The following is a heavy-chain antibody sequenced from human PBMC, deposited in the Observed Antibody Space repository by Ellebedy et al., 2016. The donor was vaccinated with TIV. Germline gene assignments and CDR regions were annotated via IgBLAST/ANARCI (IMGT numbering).Heavy chain of an antibody. Sequence: PGGSLRLSCAASGFTFSVYSMNWVRQAPGKGLEWVSSISSSSTSMYFADSVKGRFTISRDNAKNSLYLQMNSLRAEDTAVYYCARERGDAFDIWGQGTVVNVSS. CDR1: GFTFSVYS. CDR3: ARERGDAFDI. V-gene: IGHV3-21*01. J-gene: IGHJ3*02. CDR2: ISSSSTSM.